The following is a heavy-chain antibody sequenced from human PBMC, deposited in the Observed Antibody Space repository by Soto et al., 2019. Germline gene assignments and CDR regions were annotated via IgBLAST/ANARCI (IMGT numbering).Heavy chain of an antibody. CDR1: GYSFSFYG. J-gene: IGHJ4*02. CDR3: VKGEYYYDSSGYYPFDY. Sequence: ASVKVSCKASGYSFSFYGINWVRQAPGEGLEWMGWINPSDGNRNFAQKFEDRVTMTTATSTNTVFLELRSLKSDDTAIYYCVKGEYYYDSSGYYPFDYWGQGTLVTVSS. V-gene: IGHV1-18*01. D-gene: IGHD3-22*01. CDR2: INPSDGNR.